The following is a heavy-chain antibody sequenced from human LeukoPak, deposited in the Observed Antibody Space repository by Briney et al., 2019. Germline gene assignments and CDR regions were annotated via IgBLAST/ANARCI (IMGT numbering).Heavy chain of an antibody. Sequence: GGSLRLSCAASGFTLSRYWMHWVRQAPGKGLMWVSRISPDGSTTLYADSVKGRFTISRDNSKNTLYLQMNSLRGEDTAVYYCAKATRPADSSSNYVDFDCWGQGTRVTVSS. J-gene: IGHJ4*02. V-gene: IGHV3-74*03. CDR1: GFTLSRYW. CDR2: ISPDGSTT. D-gene: IGHD6-13*01. CDR3: AKATRPADSSSNYVDFDC.